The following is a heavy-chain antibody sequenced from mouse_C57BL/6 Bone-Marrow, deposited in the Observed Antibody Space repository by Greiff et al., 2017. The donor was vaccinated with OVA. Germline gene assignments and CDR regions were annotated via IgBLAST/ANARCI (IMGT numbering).Heavy chain of an antibody. D-gene: IGHD1-3*01. CDR1: GFSLTSYG. Sequence: QVQLQQSGPGLVQPSQSLSITCTVSGFSLTSYGVHWVRQSPGKGLEWLGVIWSGGSTDYNAAFISRLSISKDNSKSQVFFKMNSLQADDTAIYYCARNRGLNWYFDVWGTGTTVTVSS. CDR3: ARNRGLNWYFDV. V-gene: IGHV2-2*01. J-gene: IGHJ1*03. CDR2: IWSGGST.